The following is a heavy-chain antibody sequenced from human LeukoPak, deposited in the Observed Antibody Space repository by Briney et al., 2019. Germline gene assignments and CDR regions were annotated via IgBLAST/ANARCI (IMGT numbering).Heavy chain of an antibody. CDR1: GFTFSSYS. D-gene: IGHD2-2*02. V-gene: IGHV3-21*01. J-gene: IGHJ3*02. CDR2: ISSSSSYI. CDR3: ARAVVVVPAAIDGDAFDI. Sequence: PGGSLRLSCAASGFTFSSYSMNWVRQAPGKGLEWVSSISSSSSYIYYADSVKGRFTISRDNAKNSLYLQMNSLRAEDTAVYYCARAVVVVPAAIDGDAFDIWGQGTMVTVSS.